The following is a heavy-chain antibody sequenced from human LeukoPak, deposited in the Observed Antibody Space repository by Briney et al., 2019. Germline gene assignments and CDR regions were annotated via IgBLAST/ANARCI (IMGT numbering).Heavy chain of an antibody. Sequence: SETLSLTCTVSGGSISSYYWGWIRQPPGKGLKWIGYIYYSGSTNYNPSLKSRVTISVDTSKNQFSLKLSSVTAADTAVYYCATGTSGSYYVGIVRPIDYWGQGTLVTVSS. V-gene: IGHV4-59*08. D-gene: IGHD1-26*01. CDR3: ATGTSGSYYVGIVRPIDY. CDR2: IYYSGST. CDR1: GGSISSYY. J-gene: IGHJ4*02.